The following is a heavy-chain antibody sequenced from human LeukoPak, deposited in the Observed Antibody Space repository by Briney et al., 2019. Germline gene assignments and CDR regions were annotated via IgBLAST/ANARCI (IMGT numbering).Heavy chain of an antibody. D-gene: IGHD3-3*01. CDR2: IIPIFGTA. CDR1: GYTFTGYY. V-gene: IGHV1-69*13. CDR3: ARAGDFWSGYYFVWFDP. J-gene: IGHJ5*02. Sequence: SVTVSCKASGYTFTGYYMHWVRQAPGQGLEWMGGIIPIFGTANYAQKFQGRVTITADESTSTAYMELSSLRSEDTAVYYCARAGDFWSGYYFVWFDPWGQGTLVTVSS.